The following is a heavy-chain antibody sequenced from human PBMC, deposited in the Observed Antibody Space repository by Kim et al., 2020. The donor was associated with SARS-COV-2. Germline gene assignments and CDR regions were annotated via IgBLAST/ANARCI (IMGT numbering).Heavy chain of an antibody. Sequence: GGSLRLSCAASGFTFSSYAMSWVRQAPGKGLEWVSAISGSGGSTYYADSVKGRFTISRDNSKNTLYLQMNSLRAEDTAVYYCAKAHFTYCSGGSCYFDYYYFSGMDVWGQGTTVTVSS. V-gene: IGHV3-23*01. CDR1: GFTFSSYA. CDR3: AKAHFTYCSGGSCYFDYYYFSGMDV. D-gene: IGHD2-15*01. CDR2: ISGSGGST. J-gene: IGHJ6*02.